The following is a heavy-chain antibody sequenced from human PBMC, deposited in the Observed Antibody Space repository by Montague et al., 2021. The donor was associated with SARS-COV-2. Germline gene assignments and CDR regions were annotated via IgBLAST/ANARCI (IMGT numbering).Heavy chain of an antibody. CDR2: IYNSGTT. CDR3: ARHRNYGDHSLDNWFHP. D-gene: IGHD4-17*01. Sequence: SETLSLTCTVSGDSTSCPNCYWGWTHQPPGKGLDWIGTIYNSGTTYYNPSLKSRLTISIDTSKNQFSLKLSSVTAADTAVYYCARHRNYGDHSLDNWFHPWGQGTLVTVSS. J-gene: IGHJ5*02. V-gene: IGHV4-39*01. CDR1: GDSTSCPNCY.